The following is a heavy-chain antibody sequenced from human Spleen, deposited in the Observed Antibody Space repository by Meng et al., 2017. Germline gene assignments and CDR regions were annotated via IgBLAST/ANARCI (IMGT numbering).Heavy chain of an antibody. CDR2: ISVYNGAT. D-gene: IGHD3/OR15-3a*01. V-gene: IGHV1-18*01. CDR3: ARDDESDFWTSPFDY. J-gene: IGHJ4*02. CDR1: GYIFTNYG. Sequence: QVQLVQSGTEVKEPGASVKVSCKASGYIFTNYGISWVRQAPGQGLEWMGWISVYNGATNYAQKLQGRVTMTTDTSTRTAYMELRSLRSDDTAVYYCARDDESDFWTSPFDYWGQGTLVTVSS.